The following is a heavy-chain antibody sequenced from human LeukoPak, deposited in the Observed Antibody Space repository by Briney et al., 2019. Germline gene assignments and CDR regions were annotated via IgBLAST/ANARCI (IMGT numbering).Heavy chain of an antibody. CDR2: IKQDGSEK. V-gene: IGHV3-7*04. Sequence: SGGSLRLSCAASGFTFSSYWMSWVRQAPGKGLEWVANIKQDGSEKYYVDSVKGRFTISRDNSKNTLYLQMNSLRAEDTAVYYCARVAATRDGAFDTWGQGTMVTVSS. CDR3: ARVAATRDGAFDT. J-gene: IGHJ3*02. CDR1: GFTFSSYW. D-gene: IGHD2-15*01.